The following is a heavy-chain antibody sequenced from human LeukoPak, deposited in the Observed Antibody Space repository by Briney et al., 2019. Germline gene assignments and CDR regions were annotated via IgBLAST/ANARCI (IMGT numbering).Heavy chain of an antibody. J-gene: IGHJ3*02. D-gene: IGHD2-15*01. Sequence: SQTLSLTCAISGDSVSSNSAAWNWIRQSPSRGLEWLGRTYYRSKWYNDYAVSVKSRITINPDTSKNQFSLQLNSVTPEDTAVYYCARYVFRWQLDTLDAFDIWGQGTMVTVSS. V-gene: IGHV6-1*01. CDR1: GDSVSSNSAA. CDR3: ARYVFRWQLDTLDAFDI. CDR2: TYYRSKWYN.